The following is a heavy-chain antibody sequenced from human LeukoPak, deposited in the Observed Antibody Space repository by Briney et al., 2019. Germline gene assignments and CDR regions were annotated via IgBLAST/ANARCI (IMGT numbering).Heavy chain of an antibody. Sequence: GGSLRLSCAASGFTFSSYEMNWVRQAPGKGLEWVSYISSSGSTIYYADSVKGRFTISRDNAKISLYLQMNSLRAEDTAVYYCAVDAIVPPPFDYWGQGTLVTVSS. J-gene: IGHJ4*02. CDR2: ISSSGSTI. CDR3: AVDAIVPPPFDY. D-gene: IGHD2-8*01. CDR1: GFTFSSYE. V-gene: IGHV3-48*03.